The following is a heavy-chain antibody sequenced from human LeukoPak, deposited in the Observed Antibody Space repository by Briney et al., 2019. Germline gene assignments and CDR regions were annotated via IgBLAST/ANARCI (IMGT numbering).Heavy chain of an antibody. V-gene: IGHV3-21*01. J-gene: IGHJ4*02. CDR3: ARAHITLFGMVTYPFDY. Sequence: PGGSLRLSCAASGFTLSTYNMNWVRQAPGKGLEWVSSISSSSTYIYYADSVKGRFTISRDNAKNSLYLQMNSLRVEDTAVYYCARAHITLFGMVTYPFDYWDQGTLVTVSS. CDR2: ISSSSTYI. CDR1: GFTLSTYN. D-gene: IGHD3-3*01.